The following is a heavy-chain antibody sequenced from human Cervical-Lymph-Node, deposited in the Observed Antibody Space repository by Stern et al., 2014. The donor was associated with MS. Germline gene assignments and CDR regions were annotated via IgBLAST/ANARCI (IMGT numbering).Heavy chain of an antibody. D-gene: IGHD3-16*01. CDR3: ARSDRLWGSFDY. V-gene: IGHV4-31*03. J-gene: IGHJ4*02. CDR2: SYHSGST. Sequence: QLQLQESGPGLVKPSQTLSLTCTVSGGSISTVGYYWTWIRQHPGKGLEWIGYSYHSGSTYYNPSLKSRASISVDTSKNQFSLNVTSVTAADTALYYCARSDRLWGSFDYWGQGTLVTASS. CDR1: GGSISTVGYY.